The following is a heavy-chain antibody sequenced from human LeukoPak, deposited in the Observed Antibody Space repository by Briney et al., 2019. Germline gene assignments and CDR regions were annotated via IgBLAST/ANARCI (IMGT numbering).Heavy chain of an antibody. D-gene: IGHD6-13*01. CDR2: ISSSGSTI. CDR3: AKDGDSSSWSAEYFQH. J-gene: IGHJ1*01. CDR1: GFTFSSYE. V-gene: IGHV3-48*03. Sequence: SGGSLRLSCAASGFTFSSYEMNWVRQAPGKGLEWVSYISSSGSTIYYADSVKGRFTISRDNAKNSLYLQMNSLRAEDTAVYYCAKDGDSSSWSAEYFQHWGQGTLVTVSS.